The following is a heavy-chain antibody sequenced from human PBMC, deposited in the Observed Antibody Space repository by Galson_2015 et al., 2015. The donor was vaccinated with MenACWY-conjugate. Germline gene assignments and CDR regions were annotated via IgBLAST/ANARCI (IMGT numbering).Heavy chain of an antibody. CDR2: TYYRSKWYS. D-gene: IGHD2-2*01. Sequence: CAISGDSVSSDSAAWNWFRQSPSRGLEWLGRTYYRSKWYSEYALSVRSRLRVSPDTSNNRFSLQLNSLTPEDTAVYYCVRGYCSCATCPVGFDPWGQGTVFTVSS. CDR1: GDSVSSDSAA. V-gene: IGHV6-1*01. CDR3: VRGYCSCATCPVGFDP. J-gene: IGHJ5*02.